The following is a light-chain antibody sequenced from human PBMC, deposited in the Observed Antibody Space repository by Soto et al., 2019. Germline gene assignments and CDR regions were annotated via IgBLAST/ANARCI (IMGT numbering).Light chain of an antibody. Sequence: EVVLTQSPGTLSLSPGERATLFCRASQSVSSNYLAWYQQKSGQAPRLPVYGASSRATGIPDRFSGSGSGTDFTLTISGLEPEDFAVYYCQQYGRSPWTFGQGTMVEI. J-gene: IGKJ1*01. CDR3: QQYGRSPWT. V-gene: IGKV3-20*01. CDR2: GAS. CDR1: QSVSSNY.